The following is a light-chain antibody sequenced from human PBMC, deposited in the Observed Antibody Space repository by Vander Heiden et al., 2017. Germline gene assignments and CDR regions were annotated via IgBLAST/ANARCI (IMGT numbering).Light chain of an antibody. Sequence: QSALTQPASVSGSPGQSITISCTGTSSDVGGYNYVSWYQKHPGKAPKFMIYDVSNRPSGVSNRFSGSKSGNTAPLTISGLQAEDEADYYCSSYTSRSFVVFGGGTKLTVL. J-gene: IGLJ2*01. CDR3: SSYTSRSFVV. CDR1: SSDVGGYNY. CDR2: DVS. V-gene: IGLV2-14*03.